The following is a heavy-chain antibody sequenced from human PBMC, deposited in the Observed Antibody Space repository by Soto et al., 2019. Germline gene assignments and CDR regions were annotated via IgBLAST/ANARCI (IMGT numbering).Heavy chain of an antibody. D-gene: IGHD6-13*01. CDR2: INHGGIS. Sequence: SETLSLTCAVYSGSFSCYYWSWIRQPPGKGLEWIGEINHGGISNYNPSLKSRVTISVDTSKSQISLNMNSLTAADTAMYYCARGRSGYSSSWRFDPWGQGTLVTISS. CDR1: SGSFSCYY. CDR3: ARGRSGYSSSWRFDP. V-gene: IGHV4-34*01. J-gene: IGHJ5*02.